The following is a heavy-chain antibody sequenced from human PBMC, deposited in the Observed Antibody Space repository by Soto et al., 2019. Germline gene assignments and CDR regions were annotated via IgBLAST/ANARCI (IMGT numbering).Heavy chain of an antibody. CDR2: IKSKTDGGTT. J-gene: IGHJ6*02. Sequence: GGSLRLSCAASGFTFSNAWMSWVRQSPGKGLEWVGRIKSKTDGGTTDYAAPVKGRFTISRDDSKNTLYLQMNSLKTEDTAVYYCTTAVWAYYYGMDVWGQGTTVTVSS. CDR1: GFTFSNAW. D-gene: IGHD2-8*01. CDR3: TTAVWAYYYGMDV. V-gene: IGHV3-15*01.